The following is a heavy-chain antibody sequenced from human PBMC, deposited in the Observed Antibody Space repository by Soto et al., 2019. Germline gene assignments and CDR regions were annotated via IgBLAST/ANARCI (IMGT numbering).Heavy chain of an antibody. CDR2: ISGSGGRT. Sequence: PEGSLRLSCTASGFTFSSYAMSWVRQAPGKGLEWVSSISGSGGRTYYADSVKGRFTVSRDNSKNTLYLQMNSLRAEDTAVYYCAKPAITAADNHGMDVWGQGTRDTVS. J-gene: IGHJ6*02. CDR3: AKPAITAADNHGMDV. CDR1: GFTFSSYA. D-gene: IGHD6-25*01. V-gene: IGHV3-23*01.